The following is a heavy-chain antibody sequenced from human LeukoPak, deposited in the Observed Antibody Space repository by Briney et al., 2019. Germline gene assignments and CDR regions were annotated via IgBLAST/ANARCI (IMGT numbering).Heavy chain of an antibody. CDR2: IIPIFGTA. V-gene: IGHV1-69*13. CDR3: ARDDAIGGLWFGFSLIYYYYGMDV. CDR1: GGTFSSYA. J-gene: IGHJ6*02. D-gene: IGHD3-10*01. Sequence: GASVKVSCKASGGTFSSYAISWVRQAPGQGLEWMGGIIPIFGTANYAQKFQGRVTITADESTSTAYMELSSLRSEDTAVYYCARDDAIGGLWFGFSLIYYYYGMDVWGQGTTVTVSS.